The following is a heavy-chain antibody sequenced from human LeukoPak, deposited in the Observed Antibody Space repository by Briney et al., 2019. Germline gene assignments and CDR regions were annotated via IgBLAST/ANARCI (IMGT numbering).Heavy chain of an antibody. D-gene: IGHD5-24*01. CDR3: ARRRDRALYIDY. V-gene: IGHV4-39*01. CDR2: IYYSGST. CDR1: GGSISSSSYY. J-gene: IGHJ4*02. Sequence: PSETLSLTCTVSGGSISSSSYYWGWIRQPPGKGLEWIGSIYYSGSTYYNPSLKSRVTISVDTSKNQFSLKLSSVTAADTAVYYCARRRDRALYIDYWGQGTLVTVSS.